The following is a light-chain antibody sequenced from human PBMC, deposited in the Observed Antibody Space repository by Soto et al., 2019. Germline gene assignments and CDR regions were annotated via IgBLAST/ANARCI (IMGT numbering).Light chain of an antibody. J-gene: IGKJ1*01. CDR1: QSFSSSS. CDR3: QQYGSSGT. V-gene: IGKV3-20*01. CDR2: AAS. Sequence: EIVLTQSPGTQYLSPGGRATLSCRANQSFSSSSLAWYQQKPGQAPRLLIYAASNRATGTPDRFIGSGSGTDFTLTISRLEPEDFAVYYCQQYGSSGTFCQGTKVDIK.